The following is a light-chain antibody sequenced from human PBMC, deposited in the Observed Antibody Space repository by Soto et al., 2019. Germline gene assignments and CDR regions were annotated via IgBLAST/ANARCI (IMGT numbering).Light chain of an antibody. CDR2: EVS. Sequence: QSALTQPASVSGSTGQSITISCTGTSSDVGAYNFVSWYQQHPGKAPKLIIHEVSNRPSGVSNRFSGSKSGNTASLTISGLQAEDEADYYCSSHGGSHPFSVFGSGTKLTVL. CDR1: SSDVGAYNF. CDR3: SSHGGSHPFSV. J-gene: IGLJ1*01. V-gene: IGLV2-14*01.